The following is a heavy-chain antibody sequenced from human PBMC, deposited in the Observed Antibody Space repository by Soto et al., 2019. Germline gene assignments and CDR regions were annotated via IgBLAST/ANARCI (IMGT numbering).Heavy chain of an antibody. D-gene: IGHD3-3*01. CDR2: IIPIFGPA. Sequence: QVPLVQSGAEVKKPGSSVKVSSKASGGTFSSYAISWVRQAPGQGLEWMGGIIPIFGPANYAQKFQGGVTITADESTSTAYRELSSLRSEDTAVEFSARDNARFLEWLGWGHGSLVAVSS. CDR3: ARDNARFLEWLG. CDR1: GGTFSSYA. J-gene: IGHJ4*01. V-gene: IGHV1-69*12.